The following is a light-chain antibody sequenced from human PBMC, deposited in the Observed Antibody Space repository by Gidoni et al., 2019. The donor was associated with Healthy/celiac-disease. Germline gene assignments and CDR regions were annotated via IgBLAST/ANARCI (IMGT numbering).Light chain of an antibody. J-gene: IGKJ2*01. CDR3: QQYAGSPRT. Sequence: EIVLTQSPGTLSLSPGERATLSCRASQSVSSSSLAWYQQKPGQAPRLLIYGASSRATGIPDRFRGSGSGTDFTLTISRLEPEDFAVYSCQQYAGSPRTFGQGTKLEIK. CDR1: QSVSSSS. V-gene: IGKV3-20*01. CDR2: GAS.